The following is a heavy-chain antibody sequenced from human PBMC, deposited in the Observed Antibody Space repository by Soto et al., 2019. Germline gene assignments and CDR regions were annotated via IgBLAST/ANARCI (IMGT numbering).Heavy chain of an antibody. CDR1: GYTFTGHY. D-gene: IGHD2-21*01. CDR3: VTSPGEAGSAYRY. V-gene: IGHV1-2*02. J-gene: IGHJ4*02. Sequence: ASVKVSCKASGYTFTGHYIHWVRQAPGQGLEWMGWMNPNTGGTNYAQKFQGGVTMTSDTSISTAYMDLTRLTSYDTAVYYCVTSPGEAGSAYRYWGQGTQLTVSS. CDR2: MNPNTGGT.